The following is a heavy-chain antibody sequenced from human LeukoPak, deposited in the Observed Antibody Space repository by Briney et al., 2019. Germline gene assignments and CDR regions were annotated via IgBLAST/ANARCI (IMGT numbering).Heavy chain of an antibody. J-gene: IGHJ5*02. CDR3: ARAVRWTGGRVPAAWFDP. CDR1: GDSITNPY. Sequence: DPSETLSLTCSVSGDSITNPYWSWLPHPPGTRLEWIGYFYYNGSTTFNPSLRGRVTISVDTSKQHFSLSLISVTAADTAVYYCARAVRWTGGRVPAAWFDPWGQGTRVTVSS. V-gene: IGHV4-59*11. CDR2: FYYNGST. D-gene: IGHD3/OR15-3a*01.